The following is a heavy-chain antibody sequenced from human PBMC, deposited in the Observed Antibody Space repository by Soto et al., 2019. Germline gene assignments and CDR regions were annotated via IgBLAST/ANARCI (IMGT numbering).Heavy chain of an antibody. Sequence: QVQLVESGGGVVQPGRSLRLSCAASGFTFSSYGMHWVRQAPGKGVEWVAVIWYDGSNKYYADSVKGRFTISRDNSKNPLYLQMNGLRAEDTAVYYCARGGLAYGDLHWGQGTLVTVSS. CDR2: IWYDGSNK. D-gene: IGHD4-17*01. CDR3: ARGGLAYGDLH. CDR1: GFTFSSYG. V-gene: IGHV3-33*01. J-gene: IGHJ4*02.